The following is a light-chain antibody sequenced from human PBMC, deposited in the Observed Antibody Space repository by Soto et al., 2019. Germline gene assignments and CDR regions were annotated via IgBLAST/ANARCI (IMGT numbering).Light chain of an antibody. CDR3: QQSYKMPS. CDR2: ATS. Sequence: EIPQTQSPSSLAASVGDRLTLTCRASRNVSIYLNWYQHKPGKGPTLLIHATSNLQIGVPSRFSGSGSGTEFTLTISSLEPEDFGTYYCQQSYKMPSFGQGTRLVIK. J-gene: IGKJ5*01. V-gene: IGKV1-39*01. CDR1: RNVSIY.